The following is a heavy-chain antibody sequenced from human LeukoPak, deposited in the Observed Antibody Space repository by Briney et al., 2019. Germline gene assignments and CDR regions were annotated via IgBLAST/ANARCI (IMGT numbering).Heavy chain of an antibody. D-gene: IGHD2-15*01. CDR3: ARGPGYCSGGSCYFFPTSY. CDR1: GFTFSSYD. Sequence: TGGSLRLSCAASGFTFSSYDMNWVRKAPGKGLEWVSSISIYCSYIYYADSVKGRFTISRDNAKNSLYLQMNSLRAEDTAVYYCARGPGYCSGGSCYFFPTSYWGQGTLVTVSS. V-gene: IGHV3-21*01. CDR2: ISIYCSYI. J-gene: IGHJ4*02.